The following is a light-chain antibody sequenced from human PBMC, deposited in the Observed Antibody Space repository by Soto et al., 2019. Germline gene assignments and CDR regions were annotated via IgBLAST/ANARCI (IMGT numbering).Light chain of an antibody. J-gene: IGKJ3*01. CDR3: QQYGSSPLFT. Sequence: EIVLTQSPGTLSLSPGERATLSCRASQSVSSSYLAWYQQKPGQAPRLLIYDASSRATGIPDRFSGSGSVTDFTLTISRLEPEDFAVYYCQQYGSSPLFTFGPGNKVDIK. V-gene: IGKV3-20*01. CDR2: DAS. CDR1: QSVSSSY.